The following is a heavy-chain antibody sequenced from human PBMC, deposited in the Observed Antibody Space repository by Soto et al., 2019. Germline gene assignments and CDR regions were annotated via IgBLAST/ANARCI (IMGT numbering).Heavy chain of an antibody. CDR2: IIPIFGTA. CDR1: GGTFSSYA. CDR3: ARQERGDYYYDSSGYLDY. V-gene: IGHV1-69*13. D-gene: IGHD3-22*01. J-gene: IGHJ4*02. Sequence: RASVKVSCKASGGTFSSYAISWVRQAPGQGLEWMGGIIPIFGTANYAQKFQGRVTITADESTSTAYMELSSLRSEDTAVYYCARQERGDYYYDSSGYLDYWGQGTLVTVSS.